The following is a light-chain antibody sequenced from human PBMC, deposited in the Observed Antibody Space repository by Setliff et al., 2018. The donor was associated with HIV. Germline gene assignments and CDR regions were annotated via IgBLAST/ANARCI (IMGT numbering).Light chain of an antibody. CDR1: SSDVGGYNY. Sequence: QSALAQPASVSGSPGQSITISCTGTSSDVGGYNYVSWYQQHPGKAPKVMLYEVNNRPSGVSNRFSGSKSGNTASLTISGLQAEDEADYYCTSYASSSTFVFGSGTKVTVL. CDR3: TSYASSSTFV. V-gene: IGLV2-14*01. J-gene: IGLJ1*01. CDR2: EVN.